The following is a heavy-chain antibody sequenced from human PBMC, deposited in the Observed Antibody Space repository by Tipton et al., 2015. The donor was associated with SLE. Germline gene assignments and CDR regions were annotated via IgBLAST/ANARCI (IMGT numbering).Heavy chain of an antibody. CDR2: ISAYNGNT. V-gene: IGHV1-18*01. J-gene: IGHJ5*02. Sequence: QLVQSGAEVKKPGASVKVSCKASGYTFTSYGISWVRQAPGQGLEWMGWISAYNGNTNYAQKLQGRVTMTTDTSTSTAYMELRSLRSDDTAVYYCARDRGYDYVWGSYRRWFDPWGQGTLVTVSS. CDR3: ARDRGYDYVWGSYRRWFDP. D-gene: IGHD3-16*02. CDR1: GYTFTSYG.